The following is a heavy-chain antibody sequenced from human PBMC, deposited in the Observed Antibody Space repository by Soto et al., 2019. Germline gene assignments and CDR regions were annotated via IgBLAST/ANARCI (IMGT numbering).Heavy chain of an antibody. D-gene: IGHD3-3*01. Sequence: GGSLRLSCAASGFTFSSYWMHWVRQAPGKGLVWVSRINSDGSSTSYADSVKGRFTISRDNAKNTLYLQMNSLRAEDTAVFYFARDREGPRLRFLEWLPRHNWFDPWGQGTLGTVSS. CDR2: INSDGSST. J-gene: IGHJ5*02. CDR1: GFTFSSYW. V-gene: IGHV3-74*01. CDR3: ARDREGPRLRFLEWLPRHNWFDP.